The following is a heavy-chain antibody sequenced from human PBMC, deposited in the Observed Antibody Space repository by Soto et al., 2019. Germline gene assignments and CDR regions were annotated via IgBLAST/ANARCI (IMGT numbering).Heavy chain of an antibody. D-gene: IGHD6-19*01. CDR2: ITGSGGNI. Sequence: EVQVMESGGGLVQPGGSLRLSCAASGFTFSYYAMSWVRQAPGKGPEWVSGITGSGGNIYYADSVKGRITISRDNSKNTLYLQMSILRVEDTAVYYYASLEHWLPFYYWGQGTLITVSS. V-gene: IGHV3-23*01. CDR3: ASLEHWLPFYY. J-gene: IGHJ4*02. CDR1: GFTFSYYA.